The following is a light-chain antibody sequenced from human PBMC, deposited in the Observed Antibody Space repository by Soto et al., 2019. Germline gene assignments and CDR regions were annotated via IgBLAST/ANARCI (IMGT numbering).Light chain of an antibody. V-gene: IGKV1-5*03. Sequence: DIQMTQSPSTLSASVGDRVTITCRASQSISNWLAWYQQKPGKAPNLLIFKASTLESAVPSRFSGSGSGTEFTLNISRLQPDDFATYHCQQYDTYPQTFGQGTKVDIK. CDR2: KAS. CDR3: QQYDTYPQT. CDR1: QSISNW. J-gene: IGKJ1*01.